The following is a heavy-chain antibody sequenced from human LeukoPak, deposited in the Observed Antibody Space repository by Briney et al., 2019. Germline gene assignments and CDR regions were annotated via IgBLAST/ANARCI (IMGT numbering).Heavy chain of an antibody. CDR1: GFTFSSYS. J-gene: IGHJ3*02. CDR3: ARALYDDAFDI. Sequence: GGSLRLSCAASGFTFSSYSMTWVRQAPGKGLEWVSSISSSSSYIYYADSVKGRFTISRDNAKNSLYLQMNSLRAEDTAVYYCARALYDDAFDIWGQGTMVTVSS. V-gene: IGHV3-21*01. D-gene: IGHD2-8*01. CDR2: ISSSSSYI.